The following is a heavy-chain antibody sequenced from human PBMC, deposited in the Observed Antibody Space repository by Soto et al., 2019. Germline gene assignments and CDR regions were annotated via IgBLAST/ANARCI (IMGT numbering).Heavy chain of an antibody. D-gene: IGHD4-17*01. V-gene: IGHV3-30-3*01. CDR3: AKDRYGDYGGIDY. Sequence: SGGSLRLSCAASGFTFSSYAMHWVRQAPGKGLEWVALISYDGSDKDYADSVKGRFTISRDNSRNTLFLQMNSLRAEDTAVYYCAKDRYGDYGGIDYWGQGTMVTVSS. CDR2: ISYDGSDK. CDR1: GFTFSSYA. J-gene: IGHJ4*02.